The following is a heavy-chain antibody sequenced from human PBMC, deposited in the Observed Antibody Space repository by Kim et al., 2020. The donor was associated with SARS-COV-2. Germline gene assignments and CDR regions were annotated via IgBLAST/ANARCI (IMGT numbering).Heavy chain of an antibody. CDR2: IIPILGIA. CDR3: ARDFYLDYYDSSGPTGAEYFQH. Sequence: SVKVSCKASGGTFSSYAISWVRQAPGQGLEWMGRIIPILGIANYAQKFQGRVTITADKSTSTAYMELSSLRSEDTAVYYCARDFYLDYYDSSGPTGAEYFQHWGQGTLVTVSS. D-gene: IGHD3-22*01. J-gene: IGHJ1*01. V-gene: IGHV1-69*04. CDR1: GGTFSSYA.